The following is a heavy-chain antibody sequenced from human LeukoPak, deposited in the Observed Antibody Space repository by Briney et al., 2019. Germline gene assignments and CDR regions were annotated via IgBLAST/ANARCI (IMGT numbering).Heavy chain of an antibody. CDR2: IKQDGSEK. CDR3: ARGYDFWSGYLPYYFDY. CDR1: GFTFSSYW. J-gene: IGHJ4*02. D-gene: IGHD3-3*01. Sequence: PGGSLRLSCAASGFTFSSYWMSWVRQAPGKGLEWVANIKQDGSEKYYVDSVKGRFTISRDNAKNSLYLQMNSLRAEDTAVYYCARGYDFWSGYLPYYFDYWGQGTLVTVSS. V-gene: IGHV3-7*01.